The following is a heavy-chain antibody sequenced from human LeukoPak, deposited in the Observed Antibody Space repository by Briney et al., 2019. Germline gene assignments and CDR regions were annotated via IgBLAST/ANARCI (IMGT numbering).Heavy chain of an antibody. D-gene: IGHD3-22*01. V-gene: IGHV4-59*12. CDR3: ARDGDTYYYDNSGYYYEY. CDR2: VYYSGRT. CDR1: GGSITTYY. Sequence: PSETLSLTCTVSGGSITTYYWSWIRQPPGKALEWIGYVYYSGRTNYNPSLKSRVTISVDTSKNQFSLKLSSVTAADTAVYYCARDGDTYYYDNSGYYYEYWGQGTLVTVSS. J-gene: IGHJ4*02.